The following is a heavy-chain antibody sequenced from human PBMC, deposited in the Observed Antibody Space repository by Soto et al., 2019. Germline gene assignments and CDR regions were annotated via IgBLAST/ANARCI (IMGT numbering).Heavy chain of an antibody. CDR3: ARVASDYINSVDH. V-gene: IGHV3-23*01. CDR1: GFTFNAYA. Sequence: EVQLLESGGGLVQPGGSLRLSCAASGFTFNAYAMTWVRQAPGKGLEWVSAIGGSGGNRYYAASVKGRFTISRDNSKQKLDRQMSRRRVEDTAVYYCARVASDYINSVDHWGQGILVTVSS. D-gene: IGHD4-4*01. CDR2: IGGSGGNR. J-gene: IGHJ4*02.